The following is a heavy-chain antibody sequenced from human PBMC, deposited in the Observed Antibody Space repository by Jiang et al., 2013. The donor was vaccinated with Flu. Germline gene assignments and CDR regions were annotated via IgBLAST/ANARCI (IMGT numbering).Heavy chain of an antibody. CDR2: IYSVGAT. V-gene: IGHV4-39*01. Sequence: ISSSSYYWGWIRQPPTGRGVEWIGTIYSVGATYYTPSLKSRVTISVDTSKNQFSLKLSSVTAADTAVYYCASELGFLEGMDVWGQGTTVTVSS. CDR1: ISSSSYY. J-gene: IGHJ6*02. CDR3: ASELGFLEGMDV. D-gene: IGHD3-3*02.